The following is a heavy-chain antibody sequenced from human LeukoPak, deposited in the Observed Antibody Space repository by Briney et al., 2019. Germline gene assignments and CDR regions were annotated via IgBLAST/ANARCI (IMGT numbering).Heavy chain of an antibody. CDR2: ISGSGSFA. Sequence: GGSLRLSCAASGFPFSNYVMSWVRQAPGKGLEWVSVISGSGSFAYYADSVKGRFTISRDNSKYTMYLQMNGLRAEDTAVYYCAKCYSNNWSDAFDIWGQGTMVTVSS. J-gene: IGHJ3*02. D-gene: IGHD6-13*01. V-gene: IGHV3-23*01. CDR1: GFPFSNYV. CDR3: AKCYSNNWSDAFDI.